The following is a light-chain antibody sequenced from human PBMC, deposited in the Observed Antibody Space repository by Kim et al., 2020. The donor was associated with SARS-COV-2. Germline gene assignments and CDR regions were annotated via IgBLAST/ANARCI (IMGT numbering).Light chain of an antibody. Sequence: DIQMTQSPPSLSASVGDRVTITCRASQDIKSYLAWYQQKPGKVPKLLIYVASALQSGVPSRFSGSGSGTDFTLTISSLQPEDVATYYCQKYNSAPPTFGQGTKVDIK. CDR3: QKYNSAPPT. CDR1: QDIKSY. J-gene: IGKJ1*01. V-gene: IGKV1-27*01. CDR2: VAS.